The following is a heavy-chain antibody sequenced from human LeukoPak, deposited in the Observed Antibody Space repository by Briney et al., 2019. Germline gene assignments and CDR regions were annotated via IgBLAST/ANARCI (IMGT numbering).Heavy chain of an antibody. CDR3: ARAPRSYDSSGYYFDY. CDR1: GFTFSSYE. D-gene: IGHD3-22*01. Sequence: GGSLRLSCAASGFTFSSYEMNWVRQAPGKGLEWVSYISSSGSTIYYADSVKGRFTISRDNAKNSLYLQMNSLRAEDTAVYYCARAPRSYDSSGYYFDYWGQGTLVTVSS. V-gene: IGHV3-48*03. CDR2: ISSSGSTI. J-gene: IGHJ4*02.